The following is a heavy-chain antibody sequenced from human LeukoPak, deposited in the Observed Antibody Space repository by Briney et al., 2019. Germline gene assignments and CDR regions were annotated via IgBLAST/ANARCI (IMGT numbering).Heavy chain of an antibody. Sequence: ASVKVSCKASGYTFTAYYIHWVRQAPGQGLEWMGWINPNSGGTKYAQKFQGRVTMTRDASISTAYMELSSLGSDDTAVYYCATETTVTPRGVYWGQGTLVAVSS. CDR3: ATETTVTPRGVY. J-gene: IGHJ4*02. CDR1: GYTFTAYY. V-gene: IGHV1-2*02. D-gene: IGHD4-17*01. CDR2: INPNSGGT.